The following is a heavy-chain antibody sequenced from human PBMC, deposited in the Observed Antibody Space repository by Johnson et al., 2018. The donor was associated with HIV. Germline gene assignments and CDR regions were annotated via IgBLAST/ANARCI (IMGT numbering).Heavy chain of an antibody. V-gene: IGHV3-30*02. Sequence: QVQLVESGGGVVQPGRSLRLSCAASGFTFSSYGMHWVRQAPGKGLEWVAFIRYDGSTQYYADSVTVRFTISRDNSKKTLYLQMNSLRAEDTAVYYCARAVTPFGDWEAFDIWGQGTIVTVSS. CDR3: ARAVTPFGDWEAFDI. J-gene: IGHJ3*02. CDR2: IRYDGSTQ. D-gene: IGHD3-10*01. CDR1: GFTFSSYG.